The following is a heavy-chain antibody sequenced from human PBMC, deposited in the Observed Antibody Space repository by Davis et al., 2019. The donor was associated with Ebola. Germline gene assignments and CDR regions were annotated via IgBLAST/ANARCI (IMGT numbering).Heavy chain of an antibody. V-gene: IGHV1-18*04. D-gene: IGHD5-18*01. J-gene: IGHJ5*02. CDR1: GYTFTSYY. CDR2: ISAYNGNT. Sequence: ASVKVSCKASGYTFTSYYMHWVRQAPGQGLEWMGWISAYNGNTNYAQKLQGRVTMTTDTSTSTAYMELRSLRSDDTAVYYCARVDTAMVTGWFDPWGQGTLVTVSS. CDR3: ARVDTAMVTGWFDP.